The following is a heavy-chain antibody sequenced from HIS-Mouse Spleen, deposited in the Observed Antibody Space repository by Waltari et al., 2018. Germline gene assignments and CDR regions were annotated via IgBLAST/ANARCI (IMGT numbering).Heavy chain of an antibody. J-gene: IGHJ3*02. D-gene: IGHD3-22*01. CDR1: GYTFTSYG. CDR2: VNTYNGKT. CDR3: ARSENYYDSSGYFNHDAFDI. Sequence: QVQLVQSGAEVKKPGASVKVSCKASGYTFTSYGISWVRQAPGQGLEWMGWVNTYNGKTNYGQKLQGRVTMTTDTSTSTAYMELRSLRSDDTAVYYCARSENYYDSSGYFNHDAFDIWGQGTMVTVSS. V-gene: IGHV1-18*01.